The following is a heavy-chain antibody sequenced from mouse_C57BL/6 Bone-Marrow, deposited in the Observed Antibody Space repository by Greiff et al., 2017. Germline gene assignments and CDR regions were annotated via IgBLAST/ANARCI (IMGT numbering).Heavy chain of an antibody. V-gene: IGHV1-50*01. CDR1: GYTFTSYW. Sequence: QVQLQQPGAELVKPGASVKLSCKASGYTFTSYWMQWVKQRPGQGLEWIGEIDPSDSYTNYNQKFKGKATLTVDTSSSTAYMQLSSLTSEDSAVYYCARGGLRRRRRVVWDYGGQGTTLTGAS. J-gene: IGHJ2*01. CDR2: IDPSDSYT. CDR3: ARGGLRRRRRVVWDY. D-gene: IGHD2-2*01.